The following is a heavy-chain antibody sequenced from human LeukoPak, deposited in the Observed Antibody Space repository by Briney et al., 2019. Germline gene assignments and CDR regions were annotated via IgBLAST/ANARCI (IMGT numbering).Heavy chain of an antibody. CDR1: GGSISSSSYY. J-gene: IGHJ5*02. CDR2: IYYSGST. CDR3: ARVETGDYVLRNWFDP. V-gene: IGHV4-39*07. D-gene: IGHD4-17*01. Sequence: SETLSLTCTVSGGSISSSSYYWGWIRQPPGKGLEWIGSIYYSGSTYYNPSLKSRVTISVDTSKNQFSLKLSSVTAADTAVYYCARVETGDYVLRNWFDPWGQGTLVTVSS.